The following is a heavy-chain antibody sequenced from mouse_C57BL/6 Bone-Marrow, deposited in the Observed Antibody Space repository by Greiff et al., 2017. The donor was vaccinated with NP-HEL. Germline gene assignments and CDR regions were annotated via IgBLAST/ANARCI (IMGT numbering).Heavy chain of an antibody. CDR2: IYPGDGDT. D-gene: IGHD2-4*01. CDR1: GYAFSSYW. CDR3: ARRGYDYDVDY. Sequence: QVQLQQSGAELVKPGASVKISCKASGYAFSSYWMNWVKQRPGKGLEWIGQIYPGDGDTNYNGKFKGKATLTADKSSSTACMQLRSLTSEDSAVYICARRGYDYDVDYWGQGTTLTVSS. J-gene: IGHJ2*01. V-gene: IGHV1-80*01.